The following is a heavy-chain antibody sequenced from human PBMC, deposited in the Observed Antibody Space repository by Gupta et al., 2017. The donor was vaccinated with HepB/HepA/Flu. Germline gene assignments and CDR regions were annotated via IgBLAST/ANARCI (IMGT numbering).Heavy chain of an antibody. CDR1: GFTFSSYA. CDR2: ISSDGNNK. Sequence: QVHLVHSGGGVVQPGRSLSLSCAASGFTFSSYAMHWVRQATVKGLECVAVISSDGNNKFYADTVKGRLTISRDNSKNTRYLQMNSLRGEDTTLYYCARTDSLDYWGQGALVTVSS. J-gene: IGHJ4*02. V-gene: IGHV3-30-3*02. CDR3: ARTDSLDY.